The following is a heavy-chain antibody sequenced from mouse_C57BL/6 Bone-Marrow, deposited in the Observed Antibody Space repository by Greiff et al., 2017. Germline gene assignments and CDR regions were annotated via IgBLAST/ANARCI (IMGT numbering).Heavy chain of an antibody. Sequence: VKLQQPGAELVKPGASVKLSCKASGYTFTSYWMHWVKQRPGQGLEWIGMIHPNSGSTNYNEKFKSKATLTVDKSSSTAYMQLSSLTSEDSAVYYCAREGYYYGSSLYAMDYWGQGTSVTVSS. CDR1: GYTFTSYW. V-gene: IGHV1-64*01. CDR2: IHPNSGST. J-gene: IGHJ4*01. CDR3: AREGYYYGSSLYAMDY. D-gene: IGHD1-1*01.